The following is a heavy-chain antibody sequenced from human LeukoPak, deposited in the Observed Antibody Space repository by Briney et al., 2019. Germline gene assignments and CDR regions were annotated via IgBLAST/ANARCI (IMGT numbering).Heavy chain of an antibody. CDR1: GYTFTSNY. CDR3: ARDKSVRDEAWWFNP. CDR2: ISPTGGST. Sequence: ASVKVSCKAFGYTFTSNYMHWVRHAPGQGPERMGVISPTGGSTTYAQKFQGRVTLTRAMSTRTDYLELSSLRSEDTAVYYCARDKSVRDEAWWFNPWGQGNPVTVSS. D-gene: IGHD5-24*01. V-gene: IGHV1-46*01. J-gene: IGHJ5*02.